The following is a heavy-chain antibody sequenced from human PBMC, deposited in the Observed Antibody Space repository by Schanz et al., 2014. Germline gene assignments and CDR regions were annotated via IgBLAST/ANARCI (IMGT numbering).Heavy chain of an antibody. D-gene: IGHD2-21*02. CDR1: GFTFSGYA. CDR3: ARPSDSSWYMDV. J-gene: IGHJ6*03. CDR2: ISFDGRNT. V-gene: IGHV3-30*03. Sequence: VQVLESGEGLVEAGGSLRLSCAASGFTFSGYAMSWVRQAPGKGLEWVGFISFDGRNTGYAHSVKGRFTISRDNSKNTVNLQMNSLRAEDTAVYYCARPSDSSWYMDVWGKGTTVTVSS.